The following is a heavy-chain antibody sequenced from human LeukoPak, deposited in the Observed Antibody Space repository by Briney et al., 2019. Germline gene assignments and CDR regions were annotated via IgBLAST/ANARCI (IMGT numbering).Heavy chain of an antibody. CDR1: GFTFSSYA. Sequence: GGSLRLSCEASGFTFSSYAMHWVRQAPGKGLEWVAVISYDGSNKYYADSVKGRFTISRDNSKNTLYLQMNSLRAEDTAVYYCAREVTMIVVGDAFDIWGQGTMVTVSS. CDR2: ISYDGSNK. D-gene: IGHD3-22*01. CDR3: AREVTMIVVGDAFDI. J-gene: IGHJ3*02. V-gene: IGHV3-30-3*01.